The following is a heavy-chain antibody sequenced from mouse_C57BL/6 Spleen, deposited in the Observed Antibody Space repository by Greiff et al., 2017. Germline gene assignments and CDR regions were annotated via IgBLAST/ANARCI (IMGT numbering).Heavy chain of an antibody. CDR2: IYPGDGDT. Sequence: QVQLQQSGAELVKPGASVKISCKASGYAFSSYWMNWVKQRPGKGLEWIGQIYPGDGDTNYNGKFKGQATLTADKSSSTAYMQLSSLPSEDSAVSFCARPQYYGSSYGYFDVWGTGTTVTVSA. D-gene: IGHD1-1*01. CDR3: ARPQYYGSSYGYFDV. V-gene: IGHV1-80*01. CDR1: GYAFSSYW. J-gene: IGHJ1*03.